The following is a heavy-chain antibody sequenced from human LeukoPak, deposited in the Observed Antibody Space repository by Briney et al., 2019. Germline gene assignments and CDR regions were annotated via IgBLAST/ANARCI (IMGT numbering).Heavy chain of an antibody. CDR3: ARGQYYYDSSGYYTLGY. J-gene: IGHJ4*02. CDR2: INWNGGST. D-gene: IGHD3-22*01. V-gene: IGHV3-20*04. Sequence: GGSLRLPCAASGFSLDDYGMSWVRQAPGKGLEWVSGINWNGGSTGYADSVKGRFTISRDNAKNSLYLQMNSLRAEDTALYYCARGQYYYDSSGYYTLGYWGQGTLVTVSS. CDR1: GFSLDDYG.